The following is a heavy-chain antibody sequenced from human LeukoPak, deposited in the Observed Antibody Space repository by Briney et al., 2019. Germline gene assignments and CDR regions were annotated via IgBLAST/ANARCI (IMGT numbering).Heavy chain of an antibody. CDR3: AREKDYYDSSGAVGAFDI. J-gene: IGHJ3*02. CDR2: IWYDGSNK. D-gene: IGHD3-22*01. CDR1: GFTFSSYG. V-gene: IGHV3-33*01. Sequence: GGSLRLSCAASGFTFSSYGMHWVRQASGKGLEWVAVIWYDGSNKYYADSVKGRFTISRDNSKNTLYLQMNSLRAEDTAVYYCAREKDYYDSSGAVGAFDIWGQGTMVTVSS.